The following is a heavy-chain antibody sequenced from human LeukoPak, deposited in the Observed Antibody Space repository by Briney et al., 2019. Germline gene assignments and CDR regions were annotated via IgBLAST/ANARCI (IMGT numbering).Heavy chain of an antibody. CDR3: ASGNSSSWYYYYYMDV. V-gene: IGHV4-39*07. D-gene: IGHD6-13*01. CDR2: IYYSGST. Sequence: SETLSLTCTVSGGSISSSSYYWGWIRQPPGKGLEWIGSIYYSGSTYYNPSLKSRVTISVDTSKNQFSLKLSSVTAADTAVYYCASGNSSSWYYYYYMDVWGKGTTVTVSS. CDR1: GGSISSSSYY. J-gene: IGHJ6*03.